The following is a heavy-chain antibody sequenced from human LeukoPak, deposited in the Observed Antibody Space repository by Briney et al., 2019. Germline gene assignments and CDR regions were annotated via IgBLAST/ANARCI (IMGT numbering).Heavy chain of an antibody. CDR2: IYYSGST. CDR3: ARDGATYYYGSGSLRSLDY. V-gene: IGHV4-59*12. Sequence: SETLSLTCTVSGGSISSYYWSWIRQPPGKGLEWIGYIYYSGSTNYNPSLKSRVTISVDTSKNQFSLKLSSVTAADTAVYYCARDGATYYYGSGSLRSLDYWGQGTLVTVSS. D-gene: IGHD3-10*01. J-gene: IGHJ4*02. CDR1: GGSISSYY.